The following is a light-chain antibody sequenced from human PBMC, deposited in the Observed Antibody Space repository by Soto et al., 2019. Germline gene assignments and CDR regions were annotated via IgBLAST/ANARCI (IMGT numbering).Light chain of an antibody. J-gene: IGKJ1*01. CDR1: QSVSRW. Sequence: DIQMTQSPSTLSASVGDRVTITCRASQSVSRWLAWYQQKPGKAPNLLIFDVSSLESGVPSRFSGSGFGTEFTLTITSLQPDDSATYYCQQYSTYWTFGQGTKVEI. V-gene: IGKV1-5*01. CDR2: DVS. CDR3: QQYSTYWT.